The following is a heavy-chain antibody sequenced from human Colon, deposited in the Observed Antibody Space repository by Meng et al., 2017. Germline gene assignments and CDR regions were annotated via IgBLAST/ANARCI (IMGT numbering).Heavy chain of an antibody. D-gene: IGHD2-2*01. V-gene: IGHV1-2*06. CDR3: ARGYLVVVPTAPNAGY. CDR2: INPNSGGT. J-gene: IGHJ4*02. Sequence: GQLVQSGAEVKKPGAAVKVPCKASGSTFTDYYIHWVRQAPGQGLEWMGRINPNSGGTNYAQKFQGRVTMTRDTSISTAYMELSRLRSDDTAVYYCARGYLVVVPTAPNAGYWGQGTLVTVSS. CDR1: GSTFTDYY.